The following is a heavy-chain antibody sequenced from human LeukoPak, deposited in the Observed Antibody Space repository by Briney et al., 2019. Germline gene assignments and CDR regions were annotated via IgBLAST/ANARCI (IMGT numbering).Heavy chain of an antibody. Sequence: GESLKISCKGSGYSINNYWNAWVRQLPGKGLEWMGIIRPMNSDVRYSPSFQGQVTISADRSINTAYLQWSSLTASDTAMYYCASRPFETTVVPWDFYWGQGTQVTVSS. CDR3: ASRPFETTVVPWDFY. V-gene: IGHV5-51*01. D-gene: IGHD4-23*01. CDR2: IRPMNSDV. J-gene: IGHJ4*02. CDR1: GYSINNYW.